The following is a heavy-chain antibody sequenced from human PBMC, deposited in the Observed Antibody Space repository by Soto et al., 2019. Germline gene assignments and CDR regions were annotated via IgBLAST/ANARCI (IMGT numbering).Heavy chain of an antibody. CDR1: GFTLSGYT. CDR2: ISSSSSYI. Sequence: PGGSLRLSCAASGFTLSGYTMNWVRQAPGKGLEWVSLISSSSSYIHYADSVKGRFTISRDNAKNSLYLQMNSLRAEDTAVYYCARETPLHPDYGGNPFSDYWGQGTLVTVSS. D-gene: IGHD4-17*01. J-gene: IGHJ4*02. CDR3: ARETPLHPDYGGNPFSDY. V-gene: IGHV3-21*01.